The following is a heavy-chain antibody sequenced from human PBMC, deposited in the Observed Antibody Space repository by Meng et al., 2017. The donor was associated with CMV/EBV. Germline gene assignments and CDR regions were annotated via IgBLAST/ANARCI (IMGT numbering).Heavy chain of an antibody. D-gene: IGHD1-26*01. CDR2: IYYSGSI. V-gene: IGHV4-59*01. Sequence: SETLSLTCTVSGVSISSYYWSWIWQPPGKGLEWIGHIYYSGSINYNPSLKSRVTMSVDTSKNQFSLKLSSVTAADTAVYYCASQYSGTYYREFDYWGQGTLVTVSS. CDR1: GVSISSYY. J-gene: IGHJ4*02. CDR3: ASQYSGTYYREFDY.